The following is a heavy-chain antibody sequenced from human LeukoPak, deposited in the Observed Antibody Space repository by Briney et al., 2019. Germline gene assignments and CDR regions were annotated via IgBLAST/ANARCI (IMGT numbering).Heavy chain of an antibody. Sequence: GGSLRLSCAASAFTFRTYWMSWVRQAPGKGLVWVSRINSDGSTTSYADSVMGRFTISRDNAKNTLYLQMNRLRAEDTAVYYCARVIYSGWQGELSDWGQGTLVTVSS. V-gene: IGHV3-74*01. CDR1: AFTFRTYW. D-gene: IGHD6-19*01. CDR2: INSDGSTT. J-gene: IGHJ4*02. CDR3: ARVIYSGWQGELSD.